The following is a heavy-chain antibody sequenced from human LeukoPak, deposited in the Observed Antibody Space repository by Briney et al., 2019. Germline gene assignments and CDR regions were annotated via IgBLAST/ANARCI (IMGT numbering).Heavy chain of an antibody. Sequence: ASVKVSCKASGYTFTDYYMHWVRQAPGQGLEWMGWINPSNGGTNYVEKFRGRVTMTRDTSISTAHMELSRLRSDDTAVYYCARDLSGAVTGQFCFDYWGQGTLVTVSS. CDR3: ARDLSGAVTGQFCFDY. J-gene: IGHJ4*02. D-gene: IGHD6-19*01. V-gene: IGHV1-2*02. CDR1: GYTFTDYY. CDR2: INPSNGGT.